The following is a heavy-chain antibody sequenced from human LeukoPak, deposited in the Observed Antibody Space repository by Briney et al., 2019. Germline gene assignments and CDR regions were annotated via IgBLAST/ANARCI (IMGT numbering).Heavy chain of an antibody. CDR3: ARFYYYDASRPPY. J-gene: IGHJ4*02. Sequence: SETLSLTCTVSGGSISSYYWSWIRQPPGKGLEWIGHIYYSGSTNYNPSLKSRVTISVDTSKNQFSLKVNSLTVADTAVYYCARFYYYDASRPPYWGQGTLVAVSS. CDR1: GGSISSYY. V-gene: IGHV4-59*12. D-gene: IGHD3-22*01. CDR2: IYYSGST.